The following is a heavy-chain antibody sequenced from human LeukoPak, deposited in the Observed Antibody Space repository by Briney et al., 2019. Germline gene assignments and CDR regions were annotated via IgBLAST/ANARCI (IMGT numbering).Heavy chain of an antibody. J-gene: IGHJ6*03. CDR3: ARSITMVRGVRGYYYYYYYMDV. V-gene: IGHV4-59*08. CDR2: IYYSGST. D-gene: IGHD3-10*01. CDR1: GGSISSYF. Sequence: SETLSLTCTVSGGSISSYFWSWIRQPPGKGLEWIGYIYYSGSTNYNPSLKSRVTISVDTSKNQFSLKLSSVTAADTAVYYCARSITMVRGVRGYYYYYYYMDVWGKGTTVTISS.